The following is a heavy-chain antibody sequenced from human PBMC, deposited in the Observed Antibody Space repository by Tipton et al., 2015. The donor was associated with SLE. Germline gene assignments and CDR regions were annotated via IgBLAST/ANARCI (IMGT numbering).Heavy chain of an antibody. CDR3: ATTGYSSSWFFDY. J-gene: IGHJ4*02. D-gene: IGHD6-13*01. CDR2: IKQDGSEK. Sequence: SSSSYYWGWIRQAPGKGLEWVANIKQDGSEKYYVDSVKGRFTISRDNAKNSLYLQMNSLRAEDTAVYYCATTGYSSSWFFDYWGQGTLVTVSS. CDR1: SSSSYY. V-gene: IGHV3-7*01.